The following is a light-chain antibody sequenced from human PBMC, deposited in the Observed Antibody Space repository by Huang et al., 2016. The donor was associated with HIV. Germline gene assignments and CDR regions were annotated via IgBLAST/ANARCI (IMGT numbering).Light chain of an antibody. Sequence: DIQMTQSPSSLSASVGDRVTITCRASQSINSYLNWYQQKPEKAPNVLIYAASSLQSGVPSMFSGSGSVTDFTLTIISLQPEDFATYCCQQVYSTPWTFGQGTKVEIK. CDR2: AAS. J-gene: IGKJ1*01. CDR1: QSINSY. V-gene: IGKV1-39*01. CDR3: QQVYSTPWT.